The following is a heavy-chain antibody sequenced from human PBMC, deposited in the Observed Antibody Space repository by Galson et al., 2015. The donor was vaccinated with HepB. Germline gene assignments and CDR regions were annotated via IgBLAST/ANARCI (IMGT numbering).Heavy chain of an antibody. V-gene: IGHV1-24*01. D-gene: IGHD3-10*01. J-gene: IGHJ4*02. CDR1: GSTLTELS. CDR2: FDPEDGET. Sequence: SVKVSCKVSGSTLTELSMHWVRQAPGKGLEWMGGFDPEDGETIYAQKFQGRVTMTEDTSTDTAYMELSSLRSEDTAVYYCATDRPYGSGSYYLDYWGQGTLVTVSS. CDR3: ATDRPYGSGSYYLDY.